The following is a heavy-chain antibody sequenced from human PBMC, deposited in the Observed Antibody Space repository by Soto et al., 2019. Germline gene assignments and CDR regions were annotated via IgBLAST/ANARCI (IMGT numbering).Heavy chain of an antibody. V-gene: IGHV5-51*01. Sequence: PGESLKIFWKASGYIIKNYWIGWVRQMPGQGLEWMGIIFPDDSDTRDSPSFQGHVTITVDKSISTAYVQWSSLKASDSAIYYCFRGGVTSRTFDYWGQGTLVTVSS. CDR1: GYIIKNYW. CDR3: FRGGVTSRTFDY. CDR2: IFPDDSDT. D-gene: IGHD3-16*01. J-gene: IGHJ4*02.